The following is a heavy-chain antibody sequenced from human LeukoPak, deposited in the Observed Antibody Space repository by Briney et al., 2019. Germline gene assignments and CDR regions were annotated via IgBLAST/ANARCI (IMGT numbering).Heavy chain of an antibody. CDR1: GSSFSDHY. Sequence: GGSLRLSCAGSGSSFSDHYIDWVRQAPGKGPEWIGRTRNKVNSDTTEYAASVKGRFSISRDDSKNSLFLQMNSLRPEDTAVYYCSKGYSGLLIYALDVWGQGTRVTVSS. J-gene: IGHJ3*01. CDR2: TRNKVNSDTT. D-gene: IGHD1-26*01. CDR3: SKGYSGLLIYALDV. V-gene: IGHV3-72*01.